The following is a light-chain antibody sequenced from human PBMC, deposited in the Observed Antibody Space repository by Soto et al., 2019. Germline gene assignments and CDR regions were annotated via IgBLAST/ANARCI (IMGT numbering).Light chain of an antibody. CDR3: QQHGSSPPYT. CDR1: QSVSSSY. V-gene: IGKV3-20*01. J-gene: IGKJ2*01. Sequence: EIVLTQSPGTLSLSPGERATLSCRASQSVSSSYLAWYQQKPGQAPRLLIYGASSRATGIPDRFSGSGSGTDFTLTISRLEPEDFSVYSCQQHGSSPPYTFGQGTKLEIK. CDR2: GAS.